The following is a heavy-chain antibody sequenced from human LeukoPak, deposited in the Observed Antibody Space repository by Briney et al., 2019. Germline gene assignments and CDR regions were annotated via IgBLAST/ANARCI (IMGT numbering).Heavy chain of an antibody. D-gene: IGHD2-2*01. CDR3: ARQLTGYCSSTSCRYWFDP. CDR1: GGSFSGYY. CDR2: INHSGST. Sequence: SETLSLTCVVYGGSFSGYYWSWIRQPPGKGLEWIGEINHSGSTNYNPSLKSRVTISVDTSKNQFSLKLSSATAADTAVYYCARQLTGYCSSTSCRYWFDPWGQGTLVTVSS. V-gene: IGHV4-34*01. J-gene: IGHJ5*02.